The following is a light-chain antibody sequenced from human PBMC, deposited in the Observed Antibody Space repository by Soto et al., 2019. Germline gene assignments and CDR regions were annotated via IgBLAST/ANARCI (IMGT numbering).Light chain of an antibody. Sequence: QSVLTQPPSASGTPGQRVAISCSGASSNIGSTRANWYRQLPGTAPKLLIYSDNQRPSGVPDRFSGSKSGTSASLAISGLQSEDEADYYCAAWDNSLNGYVLGTGTKLTVL. CDR1: SSNIGSTR. CDR3: AAWDNSLNGYV. J-gene: IGLJ1*01. V-gene: IGLV1-44*01. CDR2: SDN.